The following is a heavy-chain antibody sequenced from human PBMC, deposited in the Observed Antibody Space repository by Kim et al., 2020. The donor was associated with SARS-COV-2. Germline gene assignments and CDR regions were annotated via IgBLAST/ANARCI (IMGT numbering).Heavy chain of an antibody. D-gene: IGHD4-17*01. CDR3: AKALDYRHVHNWFDP. J-gene: IGHJ5*02. V-gene: IGHV3-23*01. Sequence: GGSLRLSCAASGFTFSSYAMSWVRQAPGKGLEWVSAISGSGGSTYYADSVKGRFTISRDNSKNTLYLRMNSLRAEDTAVYYCAKALDYRHVHNWFDPWGQGTLVTVSS. CDR2: ISGSGGST. CDR1: GFTFSSYA.